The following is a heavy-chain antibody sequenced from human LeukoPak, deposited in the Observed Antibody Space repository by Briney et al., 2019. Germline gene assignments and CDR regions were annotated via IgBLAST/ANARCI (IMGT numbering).Heavy chain of an antibody. J-gene: IGHJ6*03. V-gene: IGHV4-38-2*02. Sequence: SETLSLTCTVSGYSISSGSYWGWIRQPPGKGLEWIGSIYYSGSTYYNPSLKSRVTISVDTSKNQFSLKLSSVTAADTAVYYCARGDDYGDYESGYYYYYMDVWGKGTTVTVSS. CDR2: IYYSGST. D-gene: IGHD4-17*01. CDR1: GYSISSGSY. CDR3: ARGDDYGDYESGYYYYYMDV.